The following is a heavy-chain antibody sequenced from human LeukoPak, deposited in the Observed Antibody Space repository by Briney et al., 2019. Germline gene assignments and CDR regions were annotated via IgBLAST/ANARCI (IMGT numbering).Heavy chain of an antibody. CDR2: INHSGRT. CDR3: ARGTDGFDY. D-gene: IGHD5-24*01. CDR1: GGSFSNYY. Sequence: SETLSLTCAVYGGSFSNYYWNWIRQSPGKGLEWIGEINHSGRTNYSPSPKSRVTISVDTSKNQFSLNLRSVTAADTAVYYCARGTDGFDYWGQGTLVTVSS. V-gene: IGHV4-34*01. J-gene: IGHJ4*02.